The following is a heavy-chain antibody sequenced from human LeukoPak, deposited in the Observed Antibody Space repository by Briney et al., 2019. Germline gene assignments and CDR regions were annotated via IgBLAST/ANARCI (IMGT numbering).Heavy chain of an antibody. Sequence: GGSLRLSCAASGFTFSSYGMHWVRQAPGKGLKWVAVIWYDGSNKYYADSVKGRFTISRDNSKNTLYLQMNSLRAEDTAVYYCARGALAAAGLNFDYWGQGTLVTVSS. V-gene: IGHV3-33*01. D-gene: IGHD6-13*01. CDR2: IWYDGSNK. J-gene: IGHJ4*02. CDR1: GFTFSSYG. CDR3: ARGALAAAGLNFDY.